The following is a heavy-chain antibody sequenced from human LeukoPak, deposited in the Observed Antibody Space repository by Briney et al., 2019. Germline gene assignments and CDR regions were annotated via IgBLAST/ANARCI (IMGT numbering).Heavy chain of an antibody. J-gene: IGHJ5*02. D-gene: IGHD1-26*01. CDR3: ARSDSGSYFP. CDR2: TNSDWSTI. CDR1: GFTVSSYW. V-gene: IGHV3-74*01. Sequence: PGGSLRLSCAASGFTVSSYWKHWVRQAPGKGLVWVSRTNSDWSTISYADSVKGRFTISRDNAKNTLYLQMNSLRGEDTAVYYCARSDSGSYFPWGQGTLVTVSS.